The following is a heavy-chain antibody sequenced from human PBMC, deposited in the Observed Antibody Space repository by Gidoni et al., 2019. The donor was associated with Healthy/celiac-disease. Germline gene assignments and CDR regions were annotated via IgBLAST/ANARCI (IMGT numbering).Heavy chain of an antibody. CDR1: VYTFIGYY. J-gene: IGHJ6*02. CDR3: AREKDDVWSGYYGMDV. CDR2: NNPDSGGT. Sequence: QVQLVPSGAEVKKPGASVKVSCNASVYTFIGYYMHWVRQAPGQGTVWMGWNNPDSGGTNYAQKFQGRVTMTRDTSISTAYMELSRLRSDDTAVYYWAREKDDVWSGYYGMDVWGQGTTVTVSS. V-gene: IGHV1-2*02. D-gene: IGHD3-3*01.